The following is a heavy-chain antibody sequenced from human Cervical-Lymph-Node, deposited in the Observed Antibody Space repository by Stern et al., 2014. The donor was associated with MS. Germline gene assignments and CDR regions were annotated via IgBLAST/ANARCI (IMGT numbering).Heavy chain of an antibody. CDR1: GGPFTTDS. J-gene: IGHJ6*02. D-gene: IGHD3-9*01. CDR2: IIRLVDVV. V-gene: IGHV1-69*09. CDR3: ARAYRRYEEDGMDV. Sequence: QVQLVESGAAVKKPGASVKVSCKASGGPFTTDSISWVRQAPGQGLEWMGRIIRLVDVVNYAQKFQGRVTITANKSTSTVYMELSSLKSDDTAVYYCARAYRRYEEDGMDVWGQGTTVIVSS.